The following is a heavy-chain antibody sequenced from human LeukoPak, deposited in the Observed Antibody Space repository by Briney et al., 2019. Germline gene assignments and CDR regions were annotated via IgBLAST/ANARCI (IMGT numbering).Heavy chain of an antibody. D-gene: IGHD5-24*01. CDR1: GDSMTSNNW. CDR2: IYHTGRT. Sequence: PSETLSLTCAVSGDSMTSNNWWSWVRQPPGKGLEWIGDIYHTGRTNYNPSLKSRVTISVDKSKKQFSLKLDSVTAADTAVYYCARGTEADGTFMFDFWGQGTLVTVSS. CDR3: ARGTEADGTFMFDF. J-gene: IGHJ4*02. V-gene: IGHV4-4*02.